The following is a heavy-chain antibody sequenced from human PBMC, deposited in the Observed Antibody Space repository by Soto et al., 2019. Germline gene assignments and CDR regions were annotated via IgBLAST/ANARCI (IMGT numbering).Heavy chain of an antibody. J-gene: IGHJ5*02. Sequence: QVQLQESGPGLVKPSETLSLTCSVSGGSISGYYWTWIRHPPGKGLEWIGNIYYSGSTNYSPSLKSRVSISIDTSKNLFSLLLTSGTAADTALYYCTTRPLSVGWFDPWGQGTLVTVSS. V-gene: IGHV4-59*01. D-gene: IGHD6-6*01. CDR2: IYYSGST. CDR1: GGSISGYY. CDR3: TTRPLSVGWFDP.